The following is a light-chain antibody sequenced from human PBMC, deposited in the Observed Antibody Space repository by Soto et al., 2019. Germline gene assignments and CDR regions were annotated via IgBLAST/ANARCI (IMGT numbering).Light chain of an antibody. CDR2: WAS. CDR1: QSVLYSSNNKNY. CDR3: QQDYSTPRT. Sequence: DIVMTQSPDSLAVSLGERATINCKSSQSVLYSSNNKNYLAWYQQKPGQPPQLLIYWASTRESGVPDRFSGSGSGTDFTLTISSLQAEDVAVYYCQQDYSTPRTFGKGTKVEIK. V-gene: IGKV4-1*01. J-gene: IGKJ1*01.